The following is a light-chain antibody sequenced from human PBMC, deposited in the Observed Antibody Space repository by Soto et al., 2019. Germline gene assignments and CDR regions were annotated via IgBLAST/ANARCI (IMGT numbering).Light chain of an antibody. V-gene: IGKV3-15*01. Sequence: EIVMTQSPATLSVSPGETATLSCRASQSVGSNLAWYQQKPGQAPRLLIYGTSTRATGIPARFSGSGSGTEFTLTISSLQSGDFAVYYCQQFNNWPPWTFGQGTKLEIK. CDR1: QSVGSN. CDR3: QQFNNWPPWT. CDR2: GTS. J-gene: IGKJ2*02.